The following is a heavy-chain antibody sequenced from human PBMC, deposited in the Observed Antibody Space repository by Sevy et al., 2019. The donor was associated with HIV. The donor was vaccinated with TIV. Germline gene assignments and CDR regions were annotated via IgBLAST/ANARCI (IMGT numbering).Heavy chain of an antibody. CDR2: ISGSGGST. J-gene: IGHJ4*02. CDR3: AKDSRYGSGSYSDY. CDR1: GFTFSSYA. D-gene: IGHD3-10*01. V-gene: IGHV3-23*01. Sequence: GGSLRLSCAASGFTFSSYAMSWVRQAPGKGLEWVSAISGSGGSTYYADSVKGRFTISRDNSKNTLYLQMNSLRAEDTAVYYCAKDSRYGSGSYSDYWGQRTLVTVSS.